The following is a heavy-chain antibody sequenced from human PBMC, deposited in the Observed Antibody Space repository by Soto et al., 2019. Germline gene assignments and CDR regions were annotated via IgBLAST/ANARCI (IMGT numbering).Heavy chain of an antibody. CDR3: AKDYRPVAGTIGY. J-gene: IGHJ4*02. CDR2: ISYDGSNK. V-gene: IGHV3-30*18. Sequence: QVQLVESGGGVVQPGRSLRLSCAASGFTFGSYGMHWVRQAPGKGLEWVAVISYDGSNKYYADSVKGRFTISRDNSKNTLYLQMNSLRAEDTAVYYCAKDYRPVAGTIGYWGQGTLVTVSS. D-gene: IGHD6-19*01. CDR1: GFTFGSYG.